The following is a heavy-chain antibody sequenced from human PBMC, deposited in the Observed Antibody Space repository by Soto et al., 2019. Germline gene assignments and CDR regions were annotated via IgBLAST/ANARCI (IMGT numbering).Heavy chain of an antibody. D-gene: IGHD1-26*01. CDR1: GGDFSNFA. CDR3: AGEVSQLVGGTDFAS. J-gene: IGHJ5*02. CDR2: IFPLLATA. Sequence: SVKVSCKAYGGDFSNFAISWVRQAPGQGLEWVGGIFPLLATATYTQKLHGGVAITADGSTTTVYMELSSLRSDDTAVYYCAGEVSQLVGGTDFASWGEGALVTVSS. V-gene: IGHV1-69*13.